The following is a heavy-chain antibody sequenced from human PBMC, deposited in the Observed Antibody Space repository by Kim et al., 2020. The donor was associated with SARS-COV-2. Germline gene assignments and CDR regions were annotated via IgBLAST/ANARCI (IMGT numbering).Heavy chain of an antibody. CDR2: IRLNGDAT. Sequence: GGSLRLSCAASGFTFSDFAINWVRQAPGKGLEWISSIRLNGDATFYADSVKGRFTISRDNSKNMLYLQMNSLRADDSAVYFCVKTGRCGYYWDSWGQGILVTVSS. CDR3: VKTGRCGYYWDS. D-gene: IGHD3-3*01. CDR1: GFTFSDFA. V-gene: IGHV3-23*01. J-gene: IGHJ5*02.